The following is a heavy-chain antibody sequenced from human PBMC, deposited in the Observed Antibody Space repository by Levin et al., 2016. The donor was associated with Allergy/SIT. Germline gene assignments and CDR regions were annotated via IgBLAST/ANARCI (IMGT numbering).Heavy chain of an antibody. CDR1: SGSVSSGNYY. Sequence: SETLSLTCTVSSGSVSSGNYYWSWIRQPPGKGLEWIGYIYYTGSTNYNPSLKSRVTISVDTSKNQFSLKLTSVTAADTAVYYCARDVRFYYGLDVWGQGTTVTVSS. D-gene: IGHD2-8*01. J-gene: IGHJ6*02. V-gene: IGHV4-61*01. CDR2: IYYTGST. CDR3: ARDVRFYYGLDV.